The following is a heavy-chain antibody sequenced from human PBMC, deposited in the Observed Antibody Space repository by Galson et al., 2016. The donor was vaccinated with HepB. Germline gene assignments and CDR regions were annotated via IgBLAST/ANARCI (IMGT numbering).Heavy chain of an antibody. CDR1: GYSFTGYF. D-gene: IGHD4-17*01. CDR3: AREFNRRTVTTFYYYGMDV. CDR2: IKPHSGGT. J-gene: IGHJ6*02. V-gene: IGHV1-2*02. Sequence: SVKVSCKASGYSFTGYFIHWVRQAPGQGLEWMGLIKPHSGGTKYAQKFQGRVTLTRDTSTSTVYMELTSLRSDDTAVYFCAREFNRRTVTTFYYYGMDVWGQGTTVTVSS.